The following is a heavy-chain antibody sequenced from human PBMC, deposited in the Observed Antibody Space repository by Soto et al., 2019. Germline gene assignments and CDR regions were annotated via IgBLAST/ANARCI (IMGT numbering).Heavy chain of an antibody. CDR2: INTDNGDT. V-gene: IGHV1-18*04. CDR3: ERLSVFPRAIHDFDVWCGMEV. J-gene: IGHJ6*02. D-gene: IGHD2-8*02. Sequence: QVQMVQSGAAVKNPGASVKVSCKSSGYRFLTYGISWVRQAPGQGLEWVGWINTDNGDTRFSEKLQGRVTLTTHASTAKAYMGLLTVRYEATSVCYRERLSVFPRAIHDFDVWCGMEVGSQCTTGTV. CDR1: GYRFLTYG.